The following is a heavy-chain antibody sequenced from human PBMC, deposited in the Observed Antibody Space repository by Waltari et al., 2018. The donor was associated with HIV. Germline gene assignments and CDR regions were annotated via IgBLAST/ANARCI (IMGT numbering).Heavy chain of an antibody. CDR3: VRDYDSSGYYSANWFDP. CDR1: GFTFRSYW. Sequence: EVQLVESGGGLVQPGGSMRFSCVASGFTFRSYWMHRVRQGPGRGLVWVSRINNDGSNTNYADSVKGRFTISRDNAKNTLYLKMNSLRAEDTAVYSCVRDYDSSGYYSANWFDPWGQGTLVTVSS. J-gene: IGHJ5*02. D-gene: IGHD3-22*01. CDR2: INNDGSNT. V-gene: IGHV3-74*01.